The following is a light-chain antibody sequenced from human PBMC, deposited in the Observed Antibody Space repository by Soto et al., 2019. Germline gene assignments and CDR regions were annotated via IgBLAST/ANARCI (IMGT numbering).Light chain of an antibody. V-gene: IGLV2-8*01. J-gene: IGLJ1*01. Sequence: QSVLTQPPSASGSPGQSVTISCTGTNSDVGGYNYASWYQQYPGKAPRLIIYEVSERPSGVPDRFSGSKSGNTASLTVSGLQTADEADYYCSSYAGSNWYVFGTGTKVTVL. CDR3: SSYAGSNWYV. CDR1: NSDVGGYNY. CDR2: EVS.